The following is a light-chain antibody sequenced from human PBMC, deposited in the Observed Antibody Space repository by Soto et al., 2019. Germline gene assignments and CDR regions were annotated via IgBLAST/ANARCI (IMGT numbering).Light chain of an antibody. CDR2: GAS. CDR1: QSVSSN. J-gene: IGKJ1*01. V-gene: IGKV3-15*01. CDR3: QQYNNWPRT. Sequence: EIVMTQSPDTLSLSPGERATLSCRASQSVSSNFAWYQQKPGQAPRLLIYGASTRATGIPARFSGSGSGTEFTLTISSLQSEDFAVYYCQQYNNWPRTFGQGT.